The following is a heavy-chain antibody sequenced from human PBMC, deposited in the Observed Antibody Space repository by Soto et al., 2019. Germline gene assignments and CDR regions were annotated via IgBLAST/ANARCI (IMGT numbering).Heavy chain of an antibody. Sequence: EVQLLESGGGFVQPGASLRLSCAASGFIFSTYAMSWVRQAPGRGLEWVSTISGSGGSTYYADSVKGRFTISRDNSKNTLYLQLNSLRAEDTAVYYCAKRGYCGSSCCSPLDSWGQGTLVTVSS. CDR2: ISGSGGST. D-gene: IGHD2-15*01. CDR1: GFIFSTYA. J-gene: IGHJ4*02. V-gene: IGHV3-23*01. CDR3: AKRGYCGSSCCSPLDS.